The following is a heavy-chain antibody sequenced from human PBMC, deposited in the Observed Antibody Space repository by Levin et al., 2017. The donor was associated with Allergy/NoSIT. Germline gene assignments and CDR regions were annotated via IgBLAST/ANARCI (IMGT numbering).Heavy chain of an antibody. D-gene: IGHD3-9*01. V-gene: IGHV3-30-3*01. CDR3: ASDILTGPLKNYYYGMDV. CDR1: GFTFSSYA. J-gene: IGHJ6*02. Sequence: GGSLRLSCAASGFTFSSYAMHWVRQAPGKGLEWVAVISYDGSNKYYADSVKGRFTISRDNSKNTLYLQMNSLRAEDTAVYYCASDILTGPLKNYYYGMDVWGQGTTVTVSS. CDR2: ISYDGSNK.